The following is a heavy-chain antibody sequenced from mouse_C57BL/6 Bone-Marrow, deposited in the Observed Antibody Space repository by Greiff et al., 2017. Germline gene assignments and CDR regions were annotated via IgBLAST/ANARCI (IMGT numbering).Heavy chain of an antibody. Sequence: EVKLQESGPGLAKPSQTLSLTCSVTGYSITSDYWNWIRKFPGNKLEYMGYISYSGSTYYNPSPKSRISITRDTSKNQYYLQLNSVTTEDTATCYCGGGGYGYYCVYWGQGTTLTVSS. CDR1: GYSITSDY. CDR3: GGGGYGYYCVY. V-gene: IGHV3-8*01. J-gene: IGHJ2*01. CDR2: ISYSGST. D-gene: IGHD2-2*01.